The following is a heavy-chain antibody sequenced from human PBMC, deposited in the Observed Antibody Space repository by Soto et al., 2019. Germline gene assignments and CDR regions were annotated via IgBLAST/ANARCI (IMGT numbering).Heavy chain of an antibody. Sequence: PGGSLRLSCVGSGFTFTGYAMNWVRQAPGKGLEWVSAISSRGGSTFYADSVKGRFTISRDNAKNSLYLQMNSLRAEDTAVYYSARVPRGIRYYYYYMDVWGKGTTVTVSS. J-gene: IGHJ6*03. D-gene: IGHD3-16*01. CDR2: ISSRGGST. V-gene: IGHV3-21*01. CDR1: GFTFTGYA. CDR3: ARVPRGIRYYYYYMDV.